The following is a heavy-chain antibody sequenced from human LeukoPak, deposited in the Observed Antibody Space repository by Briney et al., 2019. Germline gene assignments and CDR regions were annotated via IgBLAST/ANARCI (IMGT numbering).Heavy chain of an antibody. D-gene: IGHD2-2*01. Sequence: ASVMLSCTASGYTFTNYGISWVRQAPGQGVEWMAWISANNGETTYAQNRQGRVTMTTDTSTSPAYMELRSLRSDDTAVYYCARVPPSAHQMLSSDYWGQGTQVTVSS. CDR2: ISANNGET. CDR3: ARVPPSAHQMLSSDY. V-gene: IGHV1-18*04. J-gene: IGHJ4*02. CDR1: GYTFTNYG.